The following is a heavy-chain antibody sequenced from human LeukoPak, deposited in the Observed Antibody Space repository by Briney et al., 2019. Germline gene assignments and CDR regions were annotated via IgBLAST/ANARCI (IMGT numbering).Heavy chain of an antibody. D-gene: IGHD6-19*01. Sequence: GGSLRLSCAASGFTFSSYAMSWVRQAPGKGLEWVSAISGSGGSTYYADSVKGRFTISRDNSKNTLYLQMNSLRAEDTAVYYCVRDTALAAKFGNWHFGLWGRGTLVTVSS. CDR2: ISGSGGST. CDR1: GFTFSSYA. CDR3: VRDTALAAKFGNWHFGL. J-gene: IGHJ2*01. V-gene: IGHV3-23*01.